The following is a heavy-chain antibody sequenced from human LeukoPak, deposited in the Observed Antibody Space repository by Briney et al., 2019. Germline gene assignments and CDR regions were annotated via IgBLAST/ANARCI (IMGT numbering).Heavy chain of an antibody. J-gene: IGHJ4*02. D-gene: IGHD3-16*01. V-gene: IGHV4-59*08. CDR2: IHYSGST. Sequence: SETLSLTCTVSGGSISSYFWTWIRQPPGKGLEWIGYIHYSGSTNYNPSLKSRVTISVDTSKNQFSLKLSSVTAADTAVYYCARHGGLYYFDYWGQGTLVTVSS. CDR3: ARHGGLYYFDY. CDR1: GGSISSYF.